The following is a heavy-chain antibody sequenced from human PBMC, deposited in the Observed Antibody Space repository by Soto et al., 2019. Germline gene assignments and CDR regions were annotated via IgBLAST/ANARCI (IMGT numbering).Heavy chain of an antibody. CDR1: GYTFTGYY. CDR2: INPNSGGT. J-gene: IGHJ4*02. D-gene: IGHD1-26*01. V-gene: IGHV1-2*02. CDR3: ARERIRGSYIDY. Sequence: GASVKVSCKASGYTFTGYYMHWVRQAPGQGLEWMGWINPNSGGTNYAQKFQGRVTRTRDTSISTAYMELSRLRSDDTAVYYCARERIRGSYIDYWGQGTLVTVSS.